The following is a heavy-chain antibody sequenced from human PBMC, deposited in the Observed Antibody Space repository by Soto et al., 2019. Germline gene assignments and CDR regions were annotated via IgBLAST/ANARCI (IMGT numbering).Heavy chain of an antibody. CDR1: GYTLTGYY. Sequence: QVQLVQSGAEVKKPGASVKVSCKASGYTLTGYYMHWVRQAPGQGLEWMGGINPNSGCTNYAQKFQGRDNMTRHTSISPAYMELSRLRADDTAVYYCPRVVVVVAATDGVGYRGQGTLVTVSS. CDR3: PRVVVVVAATDGVGY. V-gene: IGHV1-2*02. J-gene: IGHJ4*02. CDR2: INPNSGCT. D-gene: IGHD2-15*01.